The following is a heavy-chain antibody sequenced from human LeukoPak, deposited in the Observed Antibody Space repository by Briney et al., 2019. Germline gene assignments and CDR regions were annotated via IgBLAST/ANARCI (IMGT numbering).Heavy chain of an antibody. V-gene: IGHV4-59*01. D-gene: IGHD3-22*01. Sequence: SETLSLTCTVSGGSISSYYWSWIRQPPGKGLEWIGYIYYSGSTNYNPSLKSRVTISVDTSKNQFSLKLSSVTAADTAVYYCARDSIANYDSSGSYFDYWGQGTLVTVSP. CDR1: GGSISSYY. CDR2: IYYSGST. J-gene: IGHJ4*02. CDR3: ARDSIANYDSSGSYFDY.